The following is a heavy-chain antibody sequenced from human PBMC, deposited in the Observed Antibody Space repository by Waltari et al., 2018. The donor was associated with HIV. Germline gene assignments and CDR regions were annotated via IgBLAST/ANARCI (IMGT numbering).Heavy chain of an antibody. CDR3: AKNGEYSSSSAY. Sequence: QVQLVQSGAEVKKPGSSVKVSCKASGGTFSSYAISWVRQAPGQGLEWMGRIIPILGIANYAQKFQGRVTITADKSTSTAYMELSSLRSEDTAVYYCAKNGEYSSSSAYWGQGTLVTVSS. V-gene: IGHV1-69*04. J-gene: IGHJ4*02. CDR2: IIPILGIA. D-gene: IGHD6-6*01. CDR1: GGTFSSYA.